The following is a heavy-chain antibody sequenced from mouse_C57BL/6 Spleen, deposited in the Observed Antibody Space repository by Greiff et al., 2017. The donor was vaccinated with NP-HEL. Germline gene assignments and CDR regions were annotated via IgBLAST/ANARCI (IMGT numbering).Heavy chain of an antibody. D-gene: IGHD2-4*01. Sequence: EVQGVESGGGLVQPKGSLKLSCAASGFSFNTYAMNWVRQAPGKGLEWVARIRSKSNNYATYYADSVKDRFTISRDDSESKVYLQMNNLKTEDTAMYYCVRHGDYDDNYYALDYWGQGTSVTVSS. CDR2: IRSKSNNYAT. CDR3: VRHGDYDDNYYALDY. CDR1: GFSFNTYA. J-gene: IGHJ4*01. V-gene: IGHV10-1*01.